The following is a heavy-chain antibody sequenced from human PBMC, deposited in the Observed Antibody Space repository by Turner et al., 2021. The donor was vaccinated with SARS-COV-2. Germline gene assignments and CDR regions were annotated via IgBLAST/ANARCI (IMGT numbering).Heavy chain of an antibody. CDR1: GFTVSSNY. CDR3: ARDKEYYDSSGYYYSIVLND. V-gene: IGHV3-53*01. Sequence: VQLVESGGGLIQPGGSLRLSCAASGFTVSSNYMSWVRQAPGKGLEWVSVIYSGGSTYYADSVKGRFTISRDNSKNTLYLQRNSLRAEDTAVYYCARDKEYYDSSGYYYSIVLNDLGQGTLVTVSS. D-gene: IGHD3-22*01. J-gene: IGHJ4*02. CDR2: IYSGGST.